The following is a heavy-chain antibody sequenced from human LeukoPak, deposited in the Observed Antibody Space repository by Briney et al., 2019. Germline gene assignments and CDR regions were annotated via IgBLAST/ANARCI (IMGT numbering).Heavy chain of an antibody. CDR3: ARGIPIVVVPAATRDYYYYYYMDV. CDR2: ISAYNGNT. Sequence: ASVTVSFKASGYTFTSYGISWVRQAPGQGLEWMGWISAYNGNTNYAQKLQGRVTMTTDTSTSTAYMELRSLRSDDTAVYYCARGIPIVVVPAATRDYYYYYYMDVWGKGTTVTGSS. J-gene: IGHJ6*03. D-gene: IGHD2-2*01. V-gene: IGHV1-18*01. CDR1: GYTFTSYG.